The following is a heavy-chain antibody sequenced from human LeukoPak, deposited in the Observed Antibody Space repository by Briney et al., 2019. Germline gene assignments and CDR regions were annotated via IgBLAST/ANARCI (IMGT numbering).Heavy chain of an antibody. CDR1: GFTFSSYA. V-gene: IGHV3-23*01. CDR3: AKYGSTSLYYYYGMDV. Sequence: GVSLRLSCAASGFTFSSYAMSWVRQAPGKGLEWVSAISGSGGSTYYADSVKGRFTISRDNSKNTLYLQMNSLRAEDTAVYYCAKYGSTSLYYYYGMDVWGQGTTVTVSS. J-gene: IGHJ6*02. CDR2: ISGSGGST. D-gene: IGHD2-2*01.